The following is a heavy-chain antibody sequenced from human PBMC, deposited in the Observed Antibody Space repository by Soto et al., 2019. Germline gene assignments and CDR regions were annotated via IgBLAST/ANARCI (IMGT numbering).Heavy chain of an antibody. D-gene: IGHD4-17*01. V-gene: IGHV4-59*08. CDR1: GGFFTTYY. Sequence: SETLSLSCTVSGGFFTTYYWRWIRQPTEKGLEWIGYIYDSGSTNYNPSLKSRVTISVDTSKSQFSLKLSSVTAADTAVYYCASGPTVHSFDYWCQGTLVTVS. J-gene: IGHJ4*02. CDR3: ASGPTVHSFDY. CDR2: IYDSGST.